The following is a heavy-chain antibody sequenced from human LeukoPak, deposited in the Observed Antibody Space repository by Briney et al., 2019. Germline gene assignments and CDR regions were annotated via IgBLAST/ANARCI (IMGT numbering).Heavy chain of an antibody. D-gene: IGHD2-21*02. Sequence: SETLVLTCAVSGGSISSSNWWSCVRQPPGKGLEWIGEIYHSGSTNYNPSLKSRVTISVDKSKNQFSLKLSSVTAADTAVYYCASPAYCGGDCYSIDQDAFDIWGQGTMVTVSS. CDR3: ASPAYCGGDCYSIDQDAFDI. V-gene: IGHV4-4*02. CDR1: GGSISSSNW. J-gene: IGHJ3*02. CDR2: IYHSGST.